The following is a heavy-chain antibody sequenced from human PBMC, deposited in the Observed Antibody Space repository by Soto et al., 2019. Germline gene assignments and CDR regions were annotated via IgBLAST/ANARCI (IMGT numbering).Heavy chain of an antibody. V-gene: IGHV5-51*01. CDR1: GYSFTTYW. D-gene: IGHD6-19*01. CDR2: IYPGDSDT. J-gene: IGHJ4*02. Sequence: PGESLKISCKGSGYSFTTYWIGWVRQMPGKGLEWMGIIYPGDSDTRYTPSSQGQVTISADKSISTAYLQWSSLKASDTAMYYCARRGGSGLAGNDYWGQGTLVTVSS. CDR3: ARRGGSGLAGNDY.